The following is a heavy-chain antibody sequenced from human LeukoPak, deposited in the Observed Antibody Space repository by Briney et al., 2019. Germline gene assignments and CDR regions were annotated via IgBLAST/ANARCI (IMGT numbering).Heavy chain of an antibody. V-gene: IGHV4-59*01. CDR3: ARDQAGATGY. CDR2: IYYSGST. CDR1: GDSISGYY. Sequence: SETLSLTCTVSGDSISGYYWSWIRQPPGKGLEWIGYIYYSGSTNYNPSLKSRVTISVDTSKNQFSLKLSSVTAADTAVYYCARDQAGATGYWGQGALATVSS. D-gene: IGHD1-26*01. J-gene: IGHJ4*02.